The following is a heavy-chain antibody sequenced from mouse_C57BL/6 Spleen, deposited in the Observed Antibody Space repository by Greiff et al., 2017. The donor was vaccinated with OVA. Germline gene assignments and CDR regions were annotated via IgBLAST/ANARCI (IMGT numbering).Heavy chain of an antibody. CDR3: ARYVYYGYDYAMDY. J-gene: IGHJ4*01. CDR1: GYTFTDYN. D-gene: IGHD2-2*01. V-gene: IGHV1-18*01. Sequence: ESGPELVKPGASVKIPCKASGYTFTDYNMGWVKQSHGKSLEWIGDINPNNGGTIYNQKFKGKATLTVDKSSSTAYMELRSLTSEDTAVYYCARYVYYGYDYAMDYWGQGTSVTVSS. CDR2: INPNNGGT.